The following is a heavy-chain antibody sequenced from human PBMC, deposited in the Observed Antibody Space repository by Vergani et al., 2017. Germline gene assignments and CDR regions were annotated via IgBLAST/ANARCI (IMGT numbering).Heavy chain of an antibody. Sequence: QVQLVESGGGVVQRGGSLRLSCATSGFTLSNYDMQWFRQGPGKGLAFVAFIQFDGSNQYYADSVKGRFTLSRDFSKNTRYLQINSLTTDDTATYYCAKHFSGWGIDYWGQETQVIVSS. V-gene: IGHV3-30*02. CDR2: IQFDGSNQ. CDR1: GFTLSNYD. CDR3: AKHFSGWGIDY. D-gene: IGHD6-19*01. J-gene: IGHJ4*02.